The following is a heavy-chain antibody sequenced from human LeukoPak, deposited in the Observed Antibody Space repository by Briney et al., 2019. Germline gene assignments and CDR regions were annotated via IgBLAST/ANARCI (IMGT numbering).Heavy chain of an antibody. Sequence: SETLSLTCTVSGDSISSGDYYWSWIRQPAGKGLEWIGEIYHSGSTNYNPSLKSRVTISVDKSKNQFSLKLSSVTAADTAVYYCARAGGYYDSSGYFLKYYFDYWGQGTLVTVSS. J-gene: IGHJ4*02. D-gene: IGHD3-22*01. CDR1: GDSISSGDYY. V-gene: IGHV4-61*10. CDR3: ARAGGYYDSSGYFLKYYFDY. CDR2: IYHSGST.